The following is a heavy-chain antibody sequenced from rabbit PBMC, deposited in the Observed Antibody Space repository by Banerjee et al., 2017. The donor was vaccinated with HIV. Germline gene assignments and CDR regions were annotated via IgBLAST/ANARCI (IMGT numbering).Heavy chain of an antibody. D-gene: IGHD1-1*01. Sequence: QEQLKESGGGLVQPGGSLKLSCKASGFDFSSYYMSWVRQAPGKGLEWIGYIDPVFGSTYYASWAKGRFTISKTSSTTVTLQMTSLTAADTATYFCARGGTSHVSYFNLWGQGTLVTVS. CDR1: GFDFSSYYM. CDR2: IDPVFGST. V-gene: IGHV1S45*01. CDR3: ARGGTSHVSYFNL. J-gene: IGHJ4*01.